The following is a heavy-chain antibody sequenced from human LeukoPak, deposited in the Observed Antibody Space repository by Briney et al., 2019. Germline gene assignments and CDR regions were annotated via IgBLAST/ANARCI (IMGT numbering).Heavy chain of an antibody. J-gene: IGHJ3*02. CDR2: IYHSGST. Sequence: SGTLSLTCAVSGGSISSSNWWSWVRQPPGKGLEWIGEIYHSGSTNYNPSLKSRVTISVDKSKNQFSLKLSSVTAADTAVYYCARPGYSSSRYAFDIWGQGTMVTVSS. D-gene: IGHD6-13*01. CDR1: GGSISSSNW. CDR3: ARPGYSSSRYAFDI. V-gene: IGHV4-4*02.